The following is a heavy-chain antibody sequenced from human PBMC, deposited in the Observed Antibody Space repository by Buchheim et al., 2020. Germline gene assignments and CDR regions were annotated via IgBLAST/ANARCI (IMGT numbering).Heavy chain of an antibody. CDR3: ARGDRTVTTYWYFDI. CDR1: GYTFTGYY. Sequence: QVQLVQSGAEVKEPGASVKVSCKASGYTFTGYYMHWVRQAPGQGLEWMGWINPNTGGTKYAQKFQDWVTMTRDTSIHTVYMEMSSLRSDDTAVYYCARGDRTVTTYWYFDIWGRGIL. V-gene: IGHV1-2*04. D-gene: IGHD4-17*01. J-gene: IGHJ2*01. CDR2: INPNTGGT.